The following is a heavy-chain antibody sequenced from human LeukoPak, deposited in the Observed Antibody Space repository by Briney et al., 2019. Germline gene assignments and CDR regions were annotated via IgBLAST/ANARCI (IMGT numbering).Heavy chain of an antibody. CDR2: IWYDGSNK. V-gene: IGHV3-33*01. D-gene: IGHD4-23*01. J-gene: IGHJ6*02. CDR1: GFTFSSYG. CDR3: ARVPTVVTPEHYYYGMDV. Sequence: PGGSLRLSCAASGFTFSSYGMHWVRQAPGKGLEWVAVIWYDGSNKYYADSVKGRFTISRDNSKSTLYLQMNSLRAEDTAVYYCARVPTVVTPEHYYYGMDVWGQGTTVTVSS.